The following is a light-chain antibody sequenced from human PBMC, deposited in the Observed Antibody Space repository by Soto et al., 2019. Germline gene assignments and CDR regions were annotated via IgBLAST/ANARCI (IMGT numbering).Light chain of an antibody. CDR3: MQALQAPFT. CDR2: LGS. V-gene: IGKV2-28*01. J-gene: IGKJ4*01. Sequence: DIVMTQSPLSLPVTPGEPASISCRSSQSLLHSNGYNYLDWYLQKPGQSPQLLIYLGSNRASGVPDRFSGSGSGTDFTLKISRVEAEEVGVYYCMQALQAPFTFGGGTKMKIK. CDR1: QSLLHSNGYNY.